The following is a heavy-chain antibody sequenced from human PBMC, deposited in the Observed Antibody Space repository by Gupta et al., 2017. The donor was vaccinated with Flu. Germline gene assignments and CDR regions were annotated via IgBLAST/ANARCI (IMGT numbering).Heavy chain of an antibody. CDR2: IIPFLGKT. D-gene: IGHD6-19*01. J-gene: IGHJ3*02. Sequence: QVHLVQSGAEVKKSESSVRVSCKTSGDSFSSYTFIWVRQAPGQGLEWMGRIIPFLGKTTYAQKFQGRGTITADKSTDAIYMDLGSLRSEDTAVDDCAGSYSRGWSNAFDIWGQGTLVTVSS. V-gene: IGHV1-69*02. CDR3: AGSYSRGWSNAFDI. CDR1: GDSFSSYT.